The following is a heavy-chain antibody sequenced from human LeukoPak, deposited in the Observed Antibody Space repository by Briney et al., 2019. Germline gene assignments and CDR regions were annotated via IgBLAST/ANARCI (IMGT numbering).Heavy chain of an antibody. D-gene: IGHD6-19*01. V-gene: IGHV3-23*01. Sequence: GGSLRLSCAAFSGFAMSWVRQAPGRGLEWVSAINGCGDDTYYPDSVKGRFTISRDNSNNTLYLQMNSLRAEDTAVYYCAKGHRSSSSFFDSWGQGILVTVSS. CDR3: AKGHRSSSSFFDS. CDR2: INGCGDDT. CDR1: SGFA. J-gene: IGHJ4*02.